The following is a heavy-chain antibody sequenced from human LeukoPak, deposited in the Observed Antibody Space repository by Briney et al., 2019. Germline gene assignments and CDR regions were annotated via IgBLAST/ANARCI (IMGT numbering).Heavy chain of an antibody. CDR3: AKDAWSSSAGGYFDY. J-gene: IGHJ4*02. V-gene: IGHV3-33*06. CDR1: GFTFSSYG. Sequence: GGSLRLSCAASGFTFSSYGMHWVRQAPGKGLEWVAVIWYDGSNKYYADSVKGRFTISRDNSKNTLYLQMNSLRAEDTAVYYCAKDAWSSSAGGYFDYWGQGTLVTVSS. D-gene: IGHD6-13*01. CDR2: IWYDGSNK.